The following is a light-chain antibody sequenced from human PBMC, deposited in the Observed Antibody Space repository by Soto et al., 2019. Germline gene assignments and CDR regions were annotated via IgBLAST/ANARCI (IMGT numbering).Light chain of an antibody. CDR2: GAS. CDR3: QQYNDWPLT. V-gene: IGKV3-15*01. CDR1: QSVNSN. Sequence: KVMTQSPATLSVSPGERATLSCRASQSVNSNLAWYQQKPGQAPRLLLYGASTRAIGIPARFSGSASGTAFTLTISIRQSEDSAVYYCQQYNDWPLTFGGGTKVQT. J-gene: IGKJ4*01.